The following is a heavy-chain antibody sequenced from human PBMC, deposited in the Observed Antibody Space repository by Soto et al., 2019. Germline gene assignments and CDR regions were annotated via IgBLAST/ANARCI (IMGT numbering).Heavy chain of an antibody. CDR1: GGSVSSGSYY. V-gene: IGHV4-61*01. CDR3: ASGSPRFPY. Sequence: QVQLQESGPGLVKPSETLSLTCTVSGGSVSSGSYYWSWIRQPPGKGLEWIGYIYYSGSTNYNPSLKSRVTISVDTSKNQFSLKLSSVTAADTAVYYCASGSPRFPYWGQGTLVTVSS. J-gene: IGHJ4*02. D-gene: IGHD3-10*01. CDR2: IYYSGST.